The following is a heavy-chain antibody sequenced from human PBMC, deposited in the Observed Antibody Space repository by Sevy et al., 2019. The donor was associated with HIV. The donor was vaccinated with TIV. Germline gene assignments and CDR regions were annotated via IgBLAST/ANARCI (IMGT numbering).Heavy chain of an antibody. J-gene: IGHJ6*02. CDR2: IYTSGST. CDR3: ARDREDIVVVVAAEHPYYYYYGMDV. V-gene: IGHV4-4*07. CDR1: GGSISSYY. D-gene: IGHD2-15*01. Sequence: TLSLTCTVSGGSISSYYWSWIRQPAGKGLEWIGRIYTSGSTNYNPSLKSRVTMSVDTSKNQFSLKLSSVTAADTAVYYCARDREDIVVVVAAEHPYYYYYGMDVWGQGTTVTVSS.